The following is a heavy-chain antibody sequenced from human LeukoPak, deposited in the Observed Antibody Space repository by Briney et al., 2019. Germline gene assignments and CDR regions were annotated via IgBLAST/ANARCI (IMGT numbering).Heavy chain of an antibody. Sequence: ASVKVSCKASGYTFTGYYMHWVRQAPGQGLEWMGWINPNSGGTNFAQKFQGRVTMTRDTSISTAYMELSRLRSDDTAVYYCARDPYVLPTAMGPNWFDSRGQGTLVTVSS. D-gene: IGHD2-2*01. CDR1: GYTFTGYY. V-gene: IGHV1-2*02. CDR2: INPNSGGT. J-gene: IGHJ5*01. CDR3: ARDPYVLPTAMGPNWFDS.